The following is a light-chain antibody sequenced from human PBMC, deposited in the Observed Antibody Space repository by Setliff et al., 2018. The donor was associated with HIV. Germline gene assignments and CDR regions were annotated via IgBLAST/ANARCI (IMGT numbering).Light chain of an antibody. Sequence: QAALAQPRSVSGSHGQSVTISCTGTSSDVGGYNFISWYQQHPGTAPKPMIYEVSNRTSGVSNRFSGSKSGNKAPLTISGLQAEYEADYYCSSYTSSSTSVFGTVTKVTVL. CDR1: SSDVGGYNF. J-gene: IGLJ1*01. V-gene: IGLV2-11*01. CDR3: SSYTSSSTSV. CDR2: EVS.